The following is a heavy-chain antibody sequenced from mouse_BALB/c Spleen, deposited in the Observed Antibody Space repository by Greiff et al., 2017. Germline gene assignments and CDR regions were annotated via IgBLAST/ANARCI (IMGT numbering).Heavy chain of an antibody. J-gene: IGHJ1*01. CDR3: ARDRGSYWYFDV. CDR2: IWAGGST. D-gene: IGHD1-1*01. V-gene: IGHV2-9*02. CDR1: GFSLTSYG. Sequence: VKVVESGPGLVAPSQSLSITCTVSGFSLTSYGVHWVRQPPGKGLEWLGVIWAGGSTNYNSALMSRLSISKDNSKSQVFLKMNSLQTDDTAMYYCARDRGSYWYFDVWGAGTTVTVSS.